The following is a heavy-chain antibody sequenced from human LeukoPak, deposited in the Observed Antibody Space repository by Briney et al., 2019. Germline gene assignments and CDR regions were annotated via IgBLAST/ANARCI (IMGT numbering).Heavy chain of an antibody. J-gene: IGHJ4*02. Sequence: GGSLRLSCAASGFTFSSYGSSYGMHWVRQAPGKGPEWVANINQDGSHKYSVDSVKGRFTISRDSARNSLFLQMNGLRAEDTAVYYCARFRYIGSDLEVFDSWGQGTLVTVSS. CDR3: ARFRYIGSDLEVFDS. D-gene: IGHD5-12*01. V-gene: IGHV3-7*01. CDR1: GFTFSSYG. CDR2: INQDGSHK.